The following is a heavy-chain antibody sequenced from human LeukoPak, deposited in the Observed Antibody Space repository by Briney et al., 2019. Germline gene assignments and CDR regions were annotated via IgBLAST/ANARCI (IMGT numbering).Heavy chain of an antibody. V-gene: IGHV3-7*01. CDR3: ARDLFSGSYYEDF. CDR2: IDQDGSSK. CDR1: GFTLSSYW. Sequence: GGSLRLSCAASGFTLSSYWMSWVRQAPGKGLEWVANIDQDGSSKYYVDSVKGRFSISRDDAKNSLYLQMNSLRAEDTAVYCCARDLFSGSYYEDFWGQGTLVTVSS. D-gene: IGHD1-26*01. J-gene: IGHJ4*02.